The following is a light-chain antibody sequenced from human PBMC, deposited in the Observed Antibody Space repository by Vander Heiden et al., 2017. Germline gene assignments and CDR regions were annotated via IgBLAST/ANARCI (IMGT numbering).Light chain of an antibody. CDR3: QQYNGFPRT. V-gene: IGKV1-5*03. CDR2: KAS. Sequence: DIHMTQSPSTLSASVGDRVTITCRASQSISSWLAWYQQKPGKAPNLLIYKASSLESGVPSRFSGSRSGTEFILTISSLQPDDFATYYCQQYNGFPRTFGQGTKVEIK. CDR1: QSISSW. J-gene: IGKJ1*01.